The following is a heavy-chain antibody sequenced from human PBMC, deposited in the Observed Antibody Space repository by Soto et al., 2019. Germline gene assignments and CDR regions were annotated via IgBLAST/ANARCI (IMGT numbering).Heavy chain of an antibody. J-gene: IGHJ4*02. CDR2: ISSSSSYI. V-gene: IGHV3-21*01. D-gene: IGHD2-2*01. Sequence: GGSLRLSCAASGFTFSSYSMNWVRQAPGKGLEWVSSISSSSSYIYYADSVKGRFTISRDNAKNSLYLQMNSLRAEDTAVYYCARGGEMIVVVPAAMYFDYWGQGSLVTVDS. CDR3: ARGGEMIVVVPAAMYFDY. CDR1: GFTFSSYS.